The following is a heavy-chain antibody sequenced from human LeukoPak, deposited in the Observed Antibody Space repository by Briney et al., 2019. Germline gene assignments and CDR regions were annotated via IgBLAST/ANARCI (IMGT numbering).Heavy chain of an antibody. CDR3: AKDSGYSYGYPFDY. D-gene: IGHD5-18*01. CDR2: ISGSGGST. J-gene: IGHJ4*02. CDR1: GFNFSHYA. Sequence: GSLRTSCAAPGFNFSHYAMSWVRQASGKGLEWVSAISGSGGSTYYADSVKGRFTISRDNSKNTLYLQMDSLRAEDTAVYYCAKDSGYSYGYPFDYWGQGTLVTVSS. V-gene: IGHV3-23*01.